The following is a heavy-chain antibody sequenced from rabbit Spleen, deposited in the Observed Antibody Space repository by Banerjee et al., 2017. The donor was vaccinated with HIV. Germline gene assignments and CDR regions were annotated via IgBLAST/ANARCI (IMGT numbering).Heavy chain of an antibody. D-gene: IGHD1-1*01. J-gene: IGHJ4*01. CDR3: ARDLTSVIGWNFNL. Sequence: QEQLVESGGGLVKPEGSLTLTCKASGVSLNDKDVMCWVRQAPGKGLEWIACIDVHSDFTYFATWAKGRFTISKASSTTVTLQMTSLTAADTATYFCARDLTSVIGWNFNLWGPGTLVTVS. CDR2: IDVHSDFT. CDR1: GVSLNDKDV. V-gene: IGHV1S45*01.